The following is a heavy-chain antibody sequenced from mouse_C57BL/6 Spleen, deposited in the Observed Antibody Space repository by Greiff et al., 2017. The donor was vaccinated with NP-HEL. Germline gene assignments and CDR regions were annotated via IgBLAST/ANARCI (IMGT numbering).Heavy chain of an antibody. CDR1: GYAFTNYL. CDR2: INPGSGGT. V-gene: IGHV1-54*01. Sequence: QVQLQQSGAELVRPGTSVKVSCKASGYAFTNYLIEWVKQRPGQGLEWIGVINPGSGGTNYNEKFKGKATLTADKSSSTAYMQLSSLTSEDSAVYFCARESDWAFAYWGQGTLVTVSA. J-gene: IGHJ3*01. D-gene: IGHD4-1*01. CDR3: ARESDWAFAY.